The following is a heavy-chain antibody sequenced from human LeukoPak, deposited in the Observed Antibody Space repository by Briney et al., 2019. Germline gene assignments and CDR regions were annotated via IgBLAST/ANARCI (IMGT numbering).Heavy chain of an antibody. V-gene: IGHV5-51*01. Sequence: GESLKISCKGSGYRFTSYWIGWVRQMPGKGLEWMGIIYPSDSDTRYSPSFQGQVSISVDKSISAAYLQWSSLKASDTAMYYCARPEDYDILTGYYTPRYWGQGTLVTVSS. CDR3: ARPEDYDILTGYYTPRY. J-gene: IGHJ4*02. D-gene: IGHD3-9*01. CDR1: GYRFTSYW. CDR2: IYPSDSDT.